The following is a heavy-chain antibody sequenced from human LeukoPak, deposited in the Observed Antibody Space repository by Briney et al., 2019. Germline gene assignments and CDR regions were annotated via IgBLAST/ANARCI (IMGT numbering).Heavy chain of an antibody. J-gene: IGHJ4*02. V-gene: IGHV1-18*01. CDR1: GYTFTSYG. CDR2: ISAYNGNT. D-gene: IGHD6-19*01. CDR3: ARDLSVAGPFDY. Sequence: ASVKVSCEASGYTFTSYGISWVRQAPGQGLEWMGWISAYNGNTNYAQKLQGRVTMTTDTSTSTAYMELRSLRSDDTAVYYCARDLSVAGPFDYWGQGTLVTVSS.